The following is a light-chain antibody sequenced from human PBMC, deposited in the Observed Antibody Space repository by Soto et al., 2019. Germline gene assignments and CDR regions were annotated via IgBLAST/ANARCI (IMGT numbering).Light chain of an antibody. J-gene: IGLJ2*01. V-gene: IGLV2-14*01. CDR2: EVT. Sequence: QSALTQPASVSASPGQSITISCTGTHSDIGNYNYVSWYQQHPGKAPKVILYEVTRRPSGISSRFSGSKSGTTASLTISGLQPEDEAFYICSSYTANTILLFGGGTKLTVL. CDR3: SSYTANTILL. CDR1: HSDIGNYNY.